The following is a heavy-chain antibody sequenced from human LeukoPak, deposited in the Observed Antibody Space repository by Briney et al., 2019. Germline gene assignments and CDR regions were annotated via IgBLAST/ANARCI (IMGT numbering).Heavy chain of an antibody. CDR1: GFIFDDYA. Sequence: PGRSLRLSCAASGFIFDDYAIHWVRQAPGKGLEWVSGISWNSGSIGCADSVKGRFTISRDNAKNSLYLQMNSLRTEDTALYYCARAIGVTCISTSCYSFDYWGQGTLVTVSS. V-gene: IGHV3-9*01. D-gene: IGHD2-2*02. J-gene: IGHJ4*02. CDR3: ARAIGVTCISTSCYSFDY. CDR2: ISWNSGSI.